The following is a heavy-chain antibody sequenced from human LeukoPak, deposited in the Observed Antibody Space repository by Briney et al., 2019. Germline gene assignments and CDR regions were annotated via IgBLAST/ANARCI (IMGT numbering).Heavy chain of an antibody. V-gene: IGHV3-20*04. D-gene: IGHD3-22*01. CDR2: INWNGGST. J-gene: IGHJ4*02. CDR3: ARGQYYYDSSGYYTLGY. Sequence: GGSLRLSCAASGFSLDDYGMSWVRQAPGKGLEWVSGINWNGGSTGYADSVKGRFTISRDNAKNSLYLQMNSLRGEDTALYYCARGQYYYDSSGYYTLGYWGQGTLVTVSS. CDR1: GFSLDDYG.